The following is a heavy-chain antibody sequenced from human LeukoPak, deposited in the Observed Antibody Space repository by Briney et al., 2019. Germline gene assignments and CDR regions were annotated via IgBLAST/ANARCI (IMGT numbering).Heavy chain of an antibody. Sequence: SETLSLTCTVSGGSISSGSYYWSWIRQPAGKGLEWIGRIYTSGSTNYNPSPKSRVTISVDTSKNQFSLKLSSVTAADTAVYYCLKYQLGDWFDPWGQGTLVTVSS. V-gene: IGHV4-61*02. J-gene: IGHJ5*02. CDR2: IYTSGST. CDR3: LKYQLGDWFDP. CDR1: GGSISSGSYY. D-gene: IGHD2-2*01.